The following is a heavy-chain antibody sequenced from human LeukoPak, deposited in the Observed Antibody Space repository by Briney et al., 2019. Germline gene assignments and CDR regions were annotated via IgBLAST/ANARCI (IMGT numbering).Heavy chain of an antibody. CDR2: ISGSGGST. Sequence: GGSLRLSCTASGFTFSSDAMSWVRQALGKGLEWVSAISGSGGSTYYADSVKGRFTISRDNSKNTLYLQMNGLRAEDTAVYYCATNYSYGTGFDNWGQGTLVTVSS. V-gene: IGHV3-23*01. J-gene: IGHJ4*02. CDR3: ATNYSYGTGFDN. D-gene: IGHD4/OR15-4a*01. CDR1: GFTFSSDA.